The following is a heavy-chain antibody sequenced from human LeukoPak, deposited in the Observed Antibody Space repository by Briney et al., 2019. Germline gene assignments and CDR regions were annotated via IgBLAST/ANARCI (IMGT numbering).Heavy chain of an antibody. CDR3: ARARLGGYGGNSGPNDY. Sequence: GASVKVSCTASGYTFTGYYMHWVRQAPGQGLEWMGWINPNSGGTNYAQKFQGRVTMTRDTSISTAYMELSRLRSDDTAVYYCARARLGGYGGNSGPNDYWGQGTLVTVSS. D-gene: IGHD4-23*01. CDR1: GYTFTGYY. V-gene: IGHV1-2*02. J-gene: IGHJ4*02. CDR2: INPNSGGT.